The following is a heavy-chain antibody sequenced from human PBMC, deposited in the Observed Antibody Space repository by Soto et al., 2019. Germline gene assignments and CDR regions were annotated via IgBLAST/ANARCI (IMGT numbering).Heavy chain of an antibody. J-gene: IGHJ4*02. CDR1: GYTFTSYG. V-gene: IGHV1-18*01. CDR2: ISAYNGNT. CDR3: VRDKGDGSGSYYGY. Sequence: ASVKVSCKASGYTFTSYGISWVRQAPGQGLEWMGWISAYNGNTNYAQKLQGRVTMTTDTSTSTAYMELRSLRSYDTAVYYCVRDKGDGSGSYYGYWGQGTLVTVSS. D-gene: IGHD3-10*01.